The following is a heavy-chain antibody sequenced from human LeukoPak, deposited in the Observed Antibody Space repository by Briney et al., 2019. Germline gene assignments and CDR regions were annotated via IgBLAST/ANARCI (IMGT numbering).Heavy chain of an antibody. CDR3: ARDLGGIAGHGDWFDP. CDR1: GGSISSANYY. V-gene: IGHV4-39*07. CDR2: VYNSGST. Sequence: SETLSLTCTVSGGSISSANYYWGWIRQPSGKGLEWIGSVYNSGSTYYNPSLKSRVIVSLHMSQNQFSLKLSSVTAADTAVYYCARDLGGIAGHGDWFDPWGQGTLVTVSS. D-gene: IGHD6-13*01. J-gene: IGHJ5*02.